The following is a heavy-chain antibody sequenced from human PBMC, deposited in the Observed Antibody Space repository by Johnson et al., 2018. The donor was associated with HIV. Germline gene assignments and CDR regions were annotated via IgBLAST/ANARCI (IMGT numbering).Heavy chain of an antibody. V-gene: IGHV3-30*02. CDR2: IRYDGSNK. D-gene: IGHD5-12*01. CDR3: ARGQTAYSGYDVPLDI. Sequence: QVQLVESGGGLVQPRGSLRLSCAASGFTFSSYGMHWVRQTPGKGLEWVAFIRYDGSNKYYADSVKGRFTISRDNSKNTLYLQMNSLRVEDTAVYYCARGQTAYSGYDVPLDIWGQGTMVTVSS. CDR1: GFTFSSYG. J-gene: IGHJ3*02.